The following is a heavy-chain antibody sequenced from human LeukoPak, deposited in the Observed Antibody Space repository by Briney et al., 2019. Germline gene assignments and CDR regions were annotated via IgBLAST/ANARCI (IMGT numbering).Heavy chain of an antibody. J-gene: IGHJ6*03. Sequence: ASVKVSCKASGYTFTGYYMHWVRQAPGQGLEWMGWINPNSGGTNYAQKFQGRVTMTRDTSISTAYMELSRLRSDDTAVYYCARVAVDYYYYYMDVWGKGTTVTVSS. CDR3: ARVAVDYYYYYMDV. CDR2: INPNSGGT. V-gene: IGHV1-2*02. CDR1: GYTFTGYY.